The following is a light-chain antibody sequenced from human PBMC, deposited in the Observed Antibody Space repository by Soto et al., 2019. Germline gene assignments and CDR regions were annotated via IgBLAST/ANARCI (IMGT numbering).Light chain of an antibody. J-gene: IGLJ1*01. CDR3: QSYDSSLSEV. CDR1: SSNIGAGYD. Sequence: QSVLTQPPSVSGAPGQRVTISCTGSSSNIGAGYDVHWYQQLPGTAPKLLIYGNSNRPSGVPDRFSGSKSGTSASLATTGLQAEDEADYYCQSYDSSLSEVFGTGTKVTVL. V-gene: IGLV1-40*01. CDR2: GNS.